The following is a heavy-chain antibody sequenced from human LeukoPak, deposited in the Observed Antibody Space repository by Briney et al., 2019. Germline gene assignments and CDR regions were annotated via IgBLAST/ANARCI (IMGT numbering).Heavy chain of an antibody. CDR1: GFTFSSYV. CDR2: IRYDGSNK. Sequence: GGSLRLSCAASGFTFSSYVMHWVRQAPGKGLEWVAFIRYDGSNKYYADSVKGRFTISRDNSKNTLYLQMNSLRAEDTAVYYCAKMGSSSWYFDYWGQGTLVTVSS. D-gene: IGHD6-13*01. CDR3: AKMGSSSWYFDY. V-gene: IGHV3-30*02. J-gene: IGHJ4*02.